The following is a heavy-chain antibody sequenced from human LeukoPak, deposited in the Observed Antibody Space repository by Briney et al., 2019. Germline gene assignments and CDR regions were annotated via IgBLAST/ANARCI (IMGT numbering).Heavy chain of an antibody. CDR2: IYYSGST. CDR1: GGSISSYY. J-gene: IGHJ4*02. CDR3: ARARYSSSIDY. Sequence: SETLSLTCTVSGGSISSYYWSWIRQPPGKGLKWIGYIYYSGSTNYNPSLKSRVTISVDTSKNQFSLKLSSVTAADTAVYYCARARYSSSIDYWGQGTLVTVSS. D-gene: IGHD6-13*01. V-gene: IGHV4-59*01.